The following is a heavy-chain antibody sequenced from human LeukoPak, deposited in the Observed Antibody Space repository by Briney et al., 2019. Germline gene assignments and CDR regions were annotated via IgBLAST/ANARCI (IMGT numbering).Heavy chain of an antibody. J-gene: IGHJ5*02. Sequence: SETLSLTCTVSGYSISSGYYWGWIRQSPETGLEWIGSFYQSGSTYYNPSLKSRVTISVDTSKNQFSLKLSSVTAADTAVYYCATLTTLGWFNPWGQGTLVTVSS. CDR2: FYQSGST. CDR1: GYSISSGYY. CDR3: ATLTTLGWFNP. V-gene: IGHV4-38-2*02. D-gene: IGHD1-1*01.